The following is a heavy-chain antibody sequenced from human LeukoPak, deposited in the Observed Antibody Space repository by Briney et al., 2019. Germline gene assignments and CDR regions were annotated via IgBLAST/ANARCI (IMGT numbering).Heavy chain of an antibody. D-gene: IGHD2-15*01. Sequence: PSETLSLTCAVYGGSFSGYYWSWIRQPPGKGLEWMGEINHSGSTNYNPSLKSRVTISVDTSKDQFSLKLSSATAADTAVYYCARGPYCSGGSCYQTISYYFDYWGQGTLVTVSS. J-gene: IGHJ4*02. V-gene: IGHV4-34*01. CDR2: INHSGST. CDR1: GGSFSGYY. CDR3: ARGPYCSGGSCYQTISYYFDY.